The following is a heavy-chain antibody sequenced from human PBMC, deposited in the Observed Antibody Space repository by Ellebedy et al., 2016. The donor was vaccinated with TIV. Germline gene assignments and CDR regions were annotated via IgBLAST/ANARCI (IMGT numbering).Heavy chain of an antibody. V-gene: IGHV3-74*01. J-gene: IGHJ4*02. CDR3: GRVWFGELAPVDY. D-gene: IGHD3-10*01. CDR1: GFTFSSFW. Sequence: HTGGSLRLSCEASGFTFSSFWMHWVRQAPGKGLVWVSRINSDGTSTSYADSVKGRFTISRDNAKNTLYLQMNSLRAEDTAVYYCGRVWFGELAPVDYWGQGTLVTVSS. CDR2: INSDGTST.